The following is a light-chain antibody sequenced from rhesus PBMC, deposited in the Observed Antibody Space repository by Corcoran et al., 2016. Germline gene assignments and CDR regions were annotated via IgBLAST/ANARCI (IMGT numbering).Light chain of an antibody. CDR3: QHGYGNPWT. CDR2: CVA. V-gene: IGKV1S15*01. Sequence: DIQMTQSPSSLSASIGDTVTITCRASQGISNYLAWYQQKPGKVPTALRYCVATLQSGVPSRFCGSGSGIDFTSTISSLQPEDVANYYCQHGYGNPWTFGQGTKVEIK. J-gene: IGKJ1*01. CDR1: QGISNY.